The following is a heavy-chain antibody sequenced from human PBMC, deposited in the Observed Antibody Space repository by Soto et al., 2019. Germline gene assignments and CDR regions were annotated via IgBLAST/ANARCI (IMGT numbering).Heavy chain of an antibody. CDR2: IYPGDSET. D-gene: IGHD2-15*01. CDR3: ASRFCRGGSCNDGFDI. J-gene: IGHJ3*02. Sequence: PGESLKISCQGSGYSFTSYWIAWVRQLPGKALEWMGLIYPGDSETTYSPSFQGQVTISADKSTAYLQWSSLKASDTAMYYCASRFCRGGSCNDGFDICEQGKRVTV. CDR1: GYSFTSYW. V-gene: IGHV5-51*01.